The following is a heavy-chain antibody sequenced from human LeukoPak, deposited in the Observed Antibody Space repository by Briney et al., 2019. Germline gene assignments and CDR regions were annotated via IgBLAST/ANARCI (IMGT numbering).Heavy chain of an antibody. CDR1: GFTFSSYW. CDR2: IKQDGSDK. D-gene: IGHD2-15*01. Sequence: GGSLRLSCEASGFTFSSYWMSWVRQAPGEGLEWVANIKQDGSDKYYVDSLKGRFTVSRDNAKNSLYLQINSLRVGDTAVYFCARVGAATFYWYYMDVWGKGTTVTVSS. CDR3: ARVGAATFYWYYMDV. J-gene: IGHJ6*03. V-gene: IGHV3-7*01.